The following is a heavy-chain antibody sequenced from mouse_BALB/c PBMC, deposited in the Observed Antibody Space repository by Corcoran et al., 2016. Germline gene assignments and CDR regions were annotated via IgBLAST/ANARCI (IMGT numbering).Heavy chain of an antibody. J-gene: IGHJ2*01. Sequence: EVQLQQSGPELVKPEASVKLSCKASGYTFTSYVMHWVKQKPGQGLEWIGYINPYHDGTKYNEKFKGKGTLTSDKSSSTAYMELRSLTSEDSSVYYGARSWWFRGCDYWGQGTTLTVSS. CDR2: INPYHDGT. CDR1: GYTFTSYV. V-gene: IGHV1S136*01. D-gene: IGHD1-1*02. CDR3: ARSWWFRGCDY.